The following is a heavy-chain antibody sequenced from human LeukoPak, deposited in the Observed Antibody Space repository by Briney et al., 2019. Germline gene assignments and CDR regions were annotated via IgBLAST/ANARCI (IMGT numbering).Heavy chain of an antibody. Sequence: AGGSLRLSCAASGFTFSDYYMSWIRQAPGKGLEWVSYISSSGSTIYYADSVKGRFTISRDNAKNSLYLQMNSLRAEDTAVYYCARDRVAAAHRAFDIWGQGTMVTVSS. V-gene: IGHV3-11*04. CDR1: GFTFSDYY. J-gene: IGHJ3*02. CDR2: ISSSGSTI. D-gene: IGHD6-13*01. CDR3: ARDRVAAAHRAFDI.